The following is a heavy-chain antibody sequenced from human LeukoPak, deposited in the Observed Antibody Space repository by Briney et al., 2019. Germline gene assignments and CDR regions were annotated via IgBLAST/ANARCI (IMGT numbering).Heavy chain of an antibody. J-gene: IGHJ4*02. CDR2: IKEDGSEK. Sequence: GGSLRLSCAASGFTFSNYWMHWVRQAPGKGLEWVANIKEDGSEKYYVDSVKGRFTISRDNAKNSMYLQMNSLRAEDTAVYYCAREIGSAARGRWGQGTLVTVSS. D-gene: IGHD6-13*01. CDR1: GFTFSNYW. CDR3: AREIGSAARGR. V-gene: IGHV3-7*05.